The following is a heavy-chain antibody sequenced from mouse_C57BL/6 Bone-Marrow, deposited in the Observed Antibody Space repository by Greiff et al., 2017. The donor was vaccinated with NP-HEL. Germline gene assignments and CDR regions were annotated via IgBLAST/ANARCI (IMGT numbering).Heavy chain of an antibody. V-gene: IGHV3-6*01. D-gene: IGHD5-1*01. CDR1: GYSITSGYY. CDR3: ARELFFLPPNWYFDV. Sequence: EVKLEESGPGLVKPSQSLSLTCSVTGYSITSGYYWNWIRQFPGNKLEWMGYISYDGSNNYNPSLKNRISITRDTSKNQFFLKLNSVTTEDTATYYCARELFFLPPNWYFDVWGTGTTVTVSS. J-gene: IGHJ1*03. CDR2: ISYDGSN.